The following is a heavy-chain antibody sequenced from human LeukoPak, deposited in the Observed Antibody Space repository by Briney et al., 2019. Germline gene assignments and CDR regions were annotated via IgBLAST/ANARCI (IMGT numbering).Heavy chain of an antibody. J-gene: IGHJ4*02. Sequence: ASVKVSCKASGYTFTGYYMHWVRQAPGQGLEWMRWINPNSGGTNYAQKFQGRVTMTRDTSISTAYMELSRLRSYDTAVCYCARYNWNAHFDYWGQGTLVTVSS. CDR1: GYTFTGYY. V-gene: IGHV1-2*02. D-gene: IGHD1-1*01. CDR3: ARYNWNAHFDY. CDR2: INPNSGGT.